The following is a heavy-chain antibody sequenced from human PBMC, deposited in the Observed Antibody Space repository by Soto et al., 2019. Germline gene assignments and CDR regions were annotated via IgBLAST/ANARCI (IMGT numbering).Heavy chain of an antibody. J-gene: IGHJ4*02. Sequence: SVKVSFKTSCYTFSSIGISWVRQAPGQGLEWMGWISPHKDDTYYAQRLQGRVTMTTDTSTSTAYMELRSLRSDDTAVYFCARGLDGSGSYYTNYWGQGTLVTVSS. CDR3: ARGLDGSGSYYTNY. CDR1: CYTFSSIG. CDR2: ISPHKDDT. D-gene: IGHD3-10*01. V-gene: IGHV1-18*01.